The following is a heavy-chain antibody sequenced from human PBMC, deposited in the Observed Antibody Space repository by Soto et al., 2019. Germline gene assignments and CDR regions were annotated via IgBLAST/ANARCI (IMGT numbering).Heavy chain of an antibody. Sequence: QVQLVQSGAEVKKPGSSVKVSCKASGGTFSSYTISWVRQAPGQGLEWMGRIIPILGIANYAQKFQGRVTFTADKATSTGYMELSSLRTEDTAVYYCARGDGDYRRHWFDPCGQGTLDTVSS. J-gene: IGHJ5*02. CDR1: GGTFSSYT. D-gene: IGHD4-17*01. V-gene: IGHV1-69*02. CDR3: ARGDGDYRRHWFDP. CDR2: IIPILGIA.